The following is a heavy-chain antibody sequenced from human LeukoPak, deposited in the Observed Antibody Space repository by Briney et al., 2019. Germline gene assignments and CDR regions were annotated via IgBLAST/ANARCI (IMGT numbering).Heavy chain of an antibody. J-gene: IGHJ4*02. CDR3: VRGARGAAGRLDY. Sequence: GGSLRLSCAASGFTVSSNYMSWVRQAPGKGLEWVSVIYSGGRTNYTDSVKGRFTISRDNTKNTLYLQLNSLRVEDTAVYYCVRGARGAAGRLDYWGQGTLVTVSS. D-gene: IGHD6-13*01. CDR1: GFTVSSNY. CDR2: IYSGGRT. V-gene: IGHV3-53*01.